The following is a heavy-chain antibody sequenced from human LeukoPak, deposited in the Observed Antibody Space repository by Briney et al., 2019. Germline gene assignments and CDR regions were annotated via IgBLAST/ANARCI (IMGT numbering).Heavy chain of an antibody. CDR1: GFTFSNYW. Sequence: GGSLRLSCSASGFTFSNYWMSWVRQPRGKWLEWVANIRQDESEKYYVDSVKGRFTISRDNAKSSLYLQMNSLRAEDTAVYYCARALDSSSSRYQAFEEWGQGTLVTVSS. CDR3: ARALDSSSSRYQAFEE. D-gene: IGHD2-2*01. CDR2: IRQDESEK. V-gene: IGHV3-7*01. J-gene: IGHJ4*02.